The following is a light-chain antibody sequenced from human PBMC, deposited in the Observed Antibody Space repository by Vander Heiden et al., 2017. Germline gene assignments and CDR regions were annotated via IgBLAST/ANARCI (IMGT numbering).Light chain of an antibody. J-gene: IGKJ3*01. CDR3: QKYNTGVT. Sequence: DIQMTQSPSSLSPSVGCALTITCRASQGISNYLAWYQQRPGQVPKLLIYAAYTLQSGVPSRFSGGGSGTDFTLTISGLQPEDVATYYCQKYNTGVTFGPGTKVDLK. CDR2: AAY. CDR1: QGISNY. V-gene: IGKV1-27*01.